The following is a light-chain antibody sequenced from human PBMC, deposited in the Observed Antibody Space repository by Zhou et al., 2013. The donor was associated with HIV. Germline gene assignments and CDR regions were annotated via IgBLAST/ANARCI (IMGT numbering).Light chain of an antibody. CDR1: QSVSSY. CDR3: QQYDSSPRT. V-gene: IGKV3-11*01. J-gene: IGKJ1*01. Sequence: EIVLTQSPATLSLSPGERATLSCRASQSVSSYLAWYQQKTGQAPRLLIYDASNRATGIPARFSGSGSGTDFTLTISSLEPEDFAVYHCQQYDSSPRTFGQGTKVEIK. CDR2: DAS.